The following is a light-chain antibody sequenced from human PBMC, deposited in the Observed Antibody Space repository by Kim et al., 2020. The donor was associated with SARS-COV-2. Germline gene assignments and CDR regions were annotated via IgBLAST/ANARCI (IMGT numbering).Light chain of an antibody. Sequence: SPGEGATLSCRASQNVYSNLAWYQQKPGQAPRLLIYGASTRATGIPARFSGSGSGTEFTLTIASLQAEDFGVYYCQHYNNWPALSFGGGTKVDIK. CDR1: QNVYSN. V-gene: IGKV3-15*01. CDR3: QHYNNWPALS. J-gene: IGKJ4*01. CDR2: GAS.